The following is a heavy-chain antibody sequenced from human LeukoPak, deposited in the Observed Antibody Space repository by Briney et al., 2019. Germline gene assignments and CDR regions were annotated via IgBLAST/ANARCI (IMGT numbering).Heavy chain of an antibody. CDR1: GGSFSGYY. CDR3: ARDGYQGTYYYDSSGYPDAFDI. CDR2: INHSGST. Sequence: SETLSLTCAVYGGSFSGYYWSWIRQPPGKGLEWIGEINHSGSTNYNPSLKSRVTISVDTSKNQFSLKLSSVTAADTAVYYCARDGYQGTYYYDSSGYPDAFDIWGQGTMVTVSS. V-gene: IGHV4-34*01. D-gene: IGHD3-22*01. J-gene: IGHJ3*02.